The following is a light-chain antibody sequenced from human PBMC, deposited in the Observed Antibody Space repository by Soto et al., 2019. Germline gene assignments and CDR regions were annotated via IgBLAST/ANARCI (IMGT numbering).Light chain of an antibody. Sequence: QTVLTQPPSVSAAPGQKVTISCSGSSSNIGGNSVSWYQQLPGTAPKLLIDDDNKRPSGIPDRFSGSKSGTSATLGITGFQTGDEADYYCGSWDSSLSAYVFGTGTKVTVL. CDR3: GSWDSSLSAYV. J-gene: IGLJ1*01. V-gene: IGLV1-51*01. CDR1: SSNIGGNS. CDR2: DDN.